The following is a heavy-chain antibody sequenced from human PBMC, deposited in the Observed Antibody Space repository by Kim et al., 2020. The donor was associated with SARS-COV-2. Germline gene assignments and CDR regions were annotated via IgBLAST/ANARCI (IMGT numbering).Heavy chain of an antibody. J-gene: IGHJ3*02. CDR3: AREAVVAPDRGALDI. V-gene: IGHV3-53*01. CDR2: IYSGGSR. Sequence: GGSLRLSCAASGFSVNSNYMTWVRQAPGKGLEWVSVIYSGGSRYYADSMKGRFTISRDNSKNTLYLQMNNLRVEDTAVYYCAREAVVAPDRGALDIWGQGTMVTVSS. CDR1: GFSVNSNY. D-gene: IGHD2-2*01.